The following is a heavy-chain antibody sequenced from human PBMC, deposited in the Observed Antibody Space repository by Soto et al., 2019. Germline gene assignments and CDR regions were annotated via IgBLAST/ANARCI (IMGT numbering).Heavy chain of an antibody. CDR1: GFTFSSYA. D-gene: IGHD2-2*01. J-gene: IGHJ5*02. CDR2: ISSNGGST. CDR3: VKGYCSSTSCFPFDP. Sequence: PGGSLRLSCSASGFTFSSYAMHWVRQAPGKGLEYVSAISSNGGSTYYADSVKGRFTISRDNSKNTLYLQMSSLRAEGTAVYYCVKGYCSSTSCFPFDPWGQGTLVTVSS. V-gene: IGHV3-64D*06.